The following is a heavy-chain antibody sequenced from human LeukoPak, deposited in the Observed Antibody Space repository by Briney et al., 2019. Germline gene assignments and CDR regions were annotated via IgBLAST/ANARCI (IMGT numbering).Heavy chain of an antibody. CDR2: ISGSGGST. Sequence: QTGGSLRLSCAASGLTFSSYAMSWVRQAPGKGLEWVSGISGSGGSTHYADSVEGRFTISRGNSKNTLYLQMNSLRAEDTAVYYCAKYSWNYEYYYGMDVWGQGTTVTVSS. D-gene: IGHD1-7*01. V-gene: IGHV3-23*01. CDR1: GLTFSSYA. J-gene: IGHJ6*02. CDR3: AKYSWNYEYYYGMDV.